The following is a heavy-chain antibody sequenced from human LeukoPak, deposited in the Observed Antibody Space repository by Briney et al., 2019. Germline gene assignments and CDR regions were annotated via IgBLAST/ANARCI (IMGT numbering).Heavy chain of an antibody. CDR2: INPNSGGT. CDR3: ARDHVTIFGVEYGMDV. V-gene: IGHV1-2*02. D-gene: IGHD3-3*01. J-gene: IGHJ6*02. CDR1: GYTFTGYY. Sequence: GASVKVSCKASGYTFTGYYMHWVRQAPGQGLEWMGWINPNSGGTNYAQKFQGRVTMTRDTSISTAYMELSRLRSDDTAVYCCARDHVTIFGVEYGMDVWGQGTTVTVSS.